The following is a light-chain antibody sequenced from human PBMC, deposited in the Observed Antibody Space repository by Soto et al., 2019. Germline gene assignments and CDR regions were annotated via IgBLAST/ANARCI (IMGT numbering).Light chain of an antibody. CDR2: GAS. CDR1: QSVSSSY. J-gene: IGKJ4*01. Sequence: EIVLTQSPGTLSLSPGERATLSCRASQSVSSSYLAWYQQRPGQAPRLLIYGASSRATGIPDRFSGSGSGTDFTLTISRLEPEYFTVFYLQQYGSSPTSGGGTKVEIK. CDR3: QQYGSSPT. V-gene: IGKV3-20*01.